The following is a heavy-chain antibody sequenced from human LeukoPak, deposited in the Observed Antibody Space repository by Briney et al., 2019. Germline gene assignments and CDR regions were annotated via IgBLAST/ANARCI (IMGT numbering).Heavy chain of an antibody. CDR1: GGSFSGYY. J-gene: IGHJ5*02. V-gene: IGHV4-34*01. CDR3: ARRWKTYSSSWSADWFDP. Sequence: SETLSLTCAVYGGSFSGYYWSWIRQPPGKGLEWIGEINHSGSTNYNPSLKSRVTISVDTSKNQFSLKLSSVTAADTAVYYCARRWKTYSSSWSADWFDPWGQGTLVTVSS. CDR2: INHSGST. D-gene: IGHD6-13*01.